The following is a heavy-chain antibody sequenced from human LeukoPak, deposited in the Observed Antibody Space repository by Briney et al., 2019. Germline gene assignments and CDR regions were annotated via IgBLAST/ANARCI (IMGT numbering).Heavy chain of an antibody. J-gene: IGHJ4*02. V-gene: IGHV1-46*01. Sequence: ASVKVSCKASGYTFTSYYMHWVRQAPGQGLEWMGIINPSGGSTSYAQKFQGRVTMTRDTSTSTVYMELSSLRSEDTAVYYCARVPKLLWFGEGGYFDYWGQGTLVTVSS. CDR1: GYTFTSYY. CDR2: INPSGGST. D-gene: IGHD3-10*01. CDR3: ARVPKLLWFGEGGYFDY.